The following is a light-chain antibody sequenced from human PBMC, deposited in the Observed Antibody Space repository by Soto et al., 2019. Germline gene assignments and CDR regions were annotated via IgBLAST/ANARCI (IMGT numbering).Light chain of an antibody. CDR3: QQRQYWPPIT. CDR1: LNVNSY. V-gene: IGKV3-11*01. CDR2: DAS. J-gene: IGKJ5*01. Sequence: VLTQSPATLSLSPGERATLSCRASLNVNSYLAWYQQEPGQAPRLLIYDASNRAAGIPARFSGSGSGTDFTLTISSLEPEDFASYYCQQRQYWPPITFGQGTRLEIK.